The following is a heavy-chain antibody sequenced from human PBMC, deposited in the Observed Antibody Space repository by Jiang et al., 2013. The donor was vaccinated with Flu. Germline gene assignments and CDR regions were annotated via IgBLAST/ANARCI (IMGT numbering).Heavy chain of an antibody. Sequence: GAEVKKPGESLKISCKGSGYSFTSYWIGWVRQMPGKGLEWMGIIYPGDSDTRYSPSFQGQVTISADKSISTAYLQWSSLKASDTAMYYCARARQPIYPYYYYYYMDVWGKGTTVTVSS. CDR1: GYSFTSYW. CDR2: IYPGDSDT. V-gene: IGHV5-51*01. D-gene: IGHD5/OR15-5a*01. CDR3: ARARQPIYPYYYYYYMDV. J-gene: IGHJ6*03.